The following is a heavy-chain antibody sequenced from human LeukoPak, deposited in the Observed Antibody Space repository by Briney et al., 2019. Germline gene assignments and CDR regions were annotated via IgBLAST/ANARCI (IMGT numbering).Heavy chain of an antibody. Sequence: GGSLRLSCAASGFTLSGYWMHWVRQAPREGLVWVSRINSDGSSTDYADSVKGRFTISRDNSKNTLYLQMNSLSAEDTALYYRAKDRGSYYYDMDVWGQGTTVAVS. D-gene: IGHD2-15*01. CDR3: AKDRGSYYYDMDV. CDR2: INSDGSST. V-gene: IGHV3-74*01. CDR1: GFTLSGYW. J-gene: IGHJ6*02.